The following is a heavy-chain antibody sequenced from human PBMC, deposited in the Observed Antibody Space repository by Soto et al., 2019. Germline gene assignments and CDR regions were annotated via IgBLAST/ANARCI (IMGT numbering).Heavy chain of an antibody. CDR1: GGSISTSNW. CDR2: VYRTGST. Sequence: QVQLQESGPGLVKPSGTLSLTCAVSGGSISTSNWWSWVRQPPGKGLEWIGEVYRTGSTNYNPSLERRLTISVDKSKNPFSPKLTSVTAADTAVYYCARARATLAAAAIFDCWGQGTLVTVSS. CDR3: ARARATLAAAAIFDC. V-gene: IGHV4-4*02. J-gene: IGHJ4*02. D-gene: IGHD6-13*01.